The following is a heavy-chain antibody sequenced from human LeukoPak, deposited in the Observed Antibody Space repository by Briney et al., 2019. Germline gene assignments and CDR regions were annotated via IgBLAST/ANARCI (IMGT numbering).Heavy chain of an antibody. D-gene: IGHD1-20*01. V-gene: IGHV3-30*14. Sequence: PGRSLRLSCAASGFTFSSYAMHWVRQAPGKGLEWVAVISYDGSNKYYADSVKGRFTISRDNSKNTLYLQMNSLRAEDTAVYYCAAPPPRGTVTGTTSDGVDIWGQGTMVTVSS. CDR3: AAPPPRGTVTGTTSDGVDI. CDR1: GFTFSSYA. J-gene: IGHJ3*02. CDR2: ISYDGSNK.